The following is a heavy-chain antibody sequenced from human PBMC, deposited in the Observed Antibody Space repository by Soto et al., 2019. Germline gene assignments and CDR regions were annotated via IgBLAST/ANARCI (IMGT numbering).Heavy chain of an antibody. Sequence: ASVKVSCKASGGTFSSYAISWVRQAPGQGLEWMGGIIPIFGTANYAQKFQGRVTITADESTSTAYMELSSLRSEDTAVYYCARSEVVNDAFDIWGQGTMVTVSS. V-gene: IGHV1-69*13. D-gene: IGHD3-22*01. CDR3: ARSEVVNDAFDI. CDR1: GGTFSSYA. CDR2: IIPIFGTA. J-gene: IGHJ3*02.